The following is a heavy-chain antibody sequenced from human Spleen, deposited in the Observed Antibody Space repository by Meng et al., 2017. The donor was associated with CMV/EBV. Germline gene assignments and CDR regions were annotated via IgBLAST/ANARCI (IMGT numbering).Heavy chain of an antibody. CDR2: INPNSGGT. CDR1: GYTFTGYY. V-gene: IGHV1-2*02. Sequence: ASVKVSCKASGYTFTGYYMHWVRQAPGQGLEWMGWINPNSGGTIYAQKFQGRVTMTRDTSISIAYMELSRLRSDDTAVYYCARDNGQGRDGLTGWFDPWGQGTLVTVSS. CDR3: ARDNGQGRDGLTGWFDP. D-gene: IGHD5-24*01. J-gene: IGHJ5*02.